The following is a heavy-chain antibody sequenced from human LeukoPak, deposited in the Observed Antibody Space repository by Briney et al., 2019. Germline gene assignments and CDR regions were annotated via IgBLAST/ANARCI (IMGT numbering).Heavy chain of an antibody. CDR2: TYYRSKWYN. J-gene: IGHJ3*02. Sequence: SQTLSLTCAISGDSVSSNSSWNWIRQSPSRGLEWLGRTYYRSKWYNDYVVSVKSRVNINPDISKNQFSLQLSSVTPEDAAVYYCARGGQGDGYSADEAFDIWGQGTMVTVS. CDR3: ARGGQGDGYSADEAFDI. CDR1: GDSVSSNSS. V-gene: IGHV6-1*01. D-gene: IGHD5-18*01.